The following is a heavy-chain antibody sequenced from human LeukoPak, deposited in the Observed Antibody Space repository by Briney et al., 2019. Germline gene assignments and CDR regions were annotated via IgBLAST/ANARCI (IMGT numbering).Heavy chain of an antibody. CDR1: GVTLSNYA. J-gene: IGHJ4*02. CDR3: ATDYGDYEPIDY. V-gene: IGHV3-30*04. D-gene: IGHD4-17*01. Sequence: GGSLRLSCTASGVTLSNYAMHWVRRPPGRGLEWVAVISFDGTNKYYGDSVEGRFSVSRDNSKNTLYLQMNSLRPDDTAMYYCATDYGDYEPIDYWGQGTLVTVSS. CDR2: ISFDGTNK.